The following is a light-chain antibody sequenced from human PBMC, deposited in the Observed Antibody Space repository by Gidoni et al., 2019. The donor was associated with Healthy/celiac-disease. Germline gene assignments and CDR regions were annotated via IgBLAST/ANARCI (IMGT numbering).Light chain of an antibody. CDR1: QSLLHSNGYNY. CDR3: MQAA. Sequence: DIVMTHSPLSLPVTPGEPASISCRSSQSLLHSNGYNYLDWYLQKPGQSPQLLIYLGSNRASGVPDRFSGSGSGTDFTLKISRVEAEDVGVYYCMQAALGPGTKVDIK. J-gene: IGKJ3*01. V-gene: IGKV2-28*01. CDR2: LGS.